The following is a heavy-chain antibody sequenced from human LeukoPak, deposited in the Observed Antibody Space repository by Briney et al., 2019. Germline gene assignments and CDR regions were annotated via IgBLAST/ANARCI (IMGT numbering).Heavy chain of an antibody. Sequence: SVKVSCKASGGTFSSYAISWVRQAPGQGLEWMGGIIPIFGTANYAQKFQGRVTITTDESTSTAYMELSSLRTEDTAVYYCARRGGWGGNYFDYWGQGTLVTVSS. D-gene: IGHD3-16*01. CDR1: GGTFSSYA. J-gene: IGHJ4*02. CDR2: IIPIFGTA. V-gene: IGHV1-69*05. CDR3: ARRGGWGGNYFDY.